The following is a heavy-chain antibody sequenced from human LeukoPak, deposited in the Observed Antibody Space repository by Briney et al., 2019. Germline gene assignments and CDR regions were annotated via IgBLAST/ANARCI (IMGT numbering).Heavy chain of an antibody. Sequence: SETLSLTCTVSGYSISSGYYWGWIRQPPGKGLEWIGSIYYSGSTYYNPSLKSRVTISVDTSKNQFSLKLSSVTAADTAVYYCARQITGWNNWFDPWGQGTLVTVSS. V-gene: IGHV4-38-2*02. D-gene: IGHD6-19*01. CDR3: ARQITGWNNWFDP. CDR2: IYYSGST. J-gene: IGHJ5*02. CDR1: GYSISSGYY.